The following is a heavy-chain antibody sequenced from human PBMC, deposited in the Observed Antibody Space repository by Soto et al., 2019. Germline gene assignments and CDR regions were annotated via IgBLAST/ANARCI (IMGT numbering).Heavy chain of an antibody. CDR1: RCSFARFS. CDR3: TRDASRDSSARGWFDP. D-gene: IGHD6-13*01. Sequence: GGARSPSCAAPRCSFARFSLNRVRPAPGKGGEWVSTISSNSAYIYYTDALRGRFTISRDNAKNSLHLQMNSLRAEDTAVYYCTRDASRDSSARGWFDPWGPGNLVTVS. CDR2: ISSNSAYI. V-gene: IGHV3-21*01. J-gene: IGHJ5*02.